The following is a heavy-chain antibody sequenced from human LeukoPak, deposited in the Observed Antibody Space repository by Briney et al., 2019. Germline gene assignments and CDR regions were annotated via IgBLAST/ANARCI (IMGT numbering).Heavy chain of an antibody. D-gene: IGHD6-6*01. Sequence: PGGSLRLSGAASGFTFSSYAMHWVRQAPGKGLEWVAVISYDGSNKYYADSVKGRFTISRDNSKNTLYLQMNSLRAEGTAVYYCAREYSSSGFDYWGQGTLVTVSS. CDR3: AREYSSSGFDY. J-gene: IGHJ4*02. V-gene: IGHV3-30*04. CDR1: GFTFSSYA. CDR2: ISYDGSNK.